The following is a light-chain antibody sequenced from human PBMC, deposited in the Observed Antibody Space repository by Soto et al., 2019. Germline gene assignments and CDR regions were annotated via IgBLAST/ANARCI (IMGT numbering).Light chain of an antibody. J-gene: IGLJ3*02. CDR1: NSDIGNYNL. V-gene: IGLV2-23*02. Sequence: QSVLTQPASVSGSPGQSITISCTGTNSDIGNYNLVSWYQQHPGKAPRLMIYEVTKRPSGVSNRFSGSKSGNTASLTISGLQAEDEADYYCCSYAGTFTWVFGGGTKLTVL. CDR2: EVT. CDR3: CSYAGTFTWV.